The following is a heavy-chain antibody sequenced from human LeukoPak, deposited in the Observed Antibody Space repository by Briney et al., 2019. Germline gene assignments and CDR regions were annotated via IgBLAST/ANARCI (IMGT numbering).Heavy chain of an antibody. J-gene: IGHJ6*03. CDR2: IIPIFGTA. CDR1: GGTFSSYA. Sequence: SVKVSCKASGGTFSSYAISWVRQAPGQGLEWMGGIIPIFGTANYAQKFQGRVTITADESTSTAYMELSSLRSEDTAVYYCARGVGCIVGSTSCYTDYYYYYMDVWGKGTTVTVSS. CDR3: ARGVGCIVGSTSCYTDYYYYYMDV. D-gene: IGHD2-2*02. V-gene: IGHV1-69*13.